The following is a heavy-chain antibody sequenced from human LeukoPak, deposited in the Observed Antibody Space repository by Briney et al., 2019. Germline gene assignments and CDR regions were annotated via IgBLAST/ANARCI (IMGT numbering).Heavy chain of an antibody. CDR3: ARDGGYDFWSGYYTFYFDY. CDR2: ISAYNGNT. CDR1: GYTFTSYV. J-gene: IGHJ4*02. Sequence: ASVKVSCKSSGYTFTSYVISWVRQAPGQGLEWMGWISAYNGNTNYAQKLQGRVTMTTDTSTSTPYMELRSLRSDDTAVYYCARDGGYDFWSGYYTFYFDYWGQGTLVTVSS. D-gene: IGHD3-3*01. V-gene: IGHV1-18*01.